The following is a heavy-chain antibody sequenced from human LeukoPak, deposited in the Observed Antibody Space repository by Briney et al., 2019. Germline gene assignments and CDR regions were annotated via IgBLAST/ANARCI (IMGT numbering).Heavy chain of an antibody. V-gene: IGHV4-59*08. CDR3: ARLGSVVVAIADAFDV. J-gene: IGHJ3*01. CDR2: ISFSGST. D-gene: IGHD2-15*01. CDR1: GGSISNYY. Sequence: SETLSLTCTISGGSISNYYWTWIRQPPGKGLEWIGYISFSGSTYFNPSLKSRVTMSVDTSKNQFSLRLSSVTATDTAVYYCARLGSVVVAIADAFDVRGQGTMVTVSS.